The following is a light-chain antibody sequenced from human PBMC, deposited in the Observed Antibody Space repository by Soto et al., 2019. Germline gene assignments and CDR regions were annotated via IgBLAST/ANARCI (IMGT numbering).Light chain of an antibody. V-gene: IGKV3-20*01. CDR3: QQYGSSGT. CDR1: QSISKNY. J-gene: IGKJ1*01. CDR2: GAS. Sequence: EIVLTQSPGTLSLSPGERATLSCRASQSISKNYLAGYEQKPGQAPRLLIYGASNRATGIPDRFSGSGSGTDFTLTISRLEPEDFAVYYCQQYGSSGTFGQGTKVDIK.